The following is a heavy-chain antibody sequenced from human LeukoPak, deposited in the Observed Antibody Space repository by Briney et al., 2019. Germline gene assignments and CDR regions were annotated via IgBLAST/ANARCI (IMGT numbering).Heavy chain of an antibody. CDR2: IRYDGNNK. CDR1: GFTFSNYG. J-gene: IGHJ6*02. Sequence: GGSLRLSCAASGFTFSNYGMHWVRQAPGKGLEWVAFIRYDGNNKYYADSVKGRFTISRDNSKNTLYLQMNSLRAEDTAVYYCARVPSGGSGSYYPYYYYGMDVWGQGTTVIVSS. CDR3: ARVPSGGSGSYYPYYYYGMDV. V-gene: IGHV3-30*02. D-gene: IGHD3-10*01.